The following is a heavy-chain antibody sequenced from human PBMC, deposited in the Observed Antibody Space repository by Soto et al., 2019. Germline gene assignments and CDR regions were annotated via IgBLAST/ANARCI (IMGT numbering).Heavy chain of an antibody. CDR2: IYSGGST. Sequence: LRLSCAASGFTVSSNYMSWVRQAPGKGLEWVSVIYSGGSTYYADSVKGRFTISRDNSKNTLYLQMNSLRAEDTAVYYCARARDGYNLDYWGQGTLVTVSS. D-gene: IGHD5-12*01. V-gene: IGHV3-53*01. J-gene: IGHJ4*02. CDR3: ARARDGYNLDY. CDR1: GFTVSSNY.